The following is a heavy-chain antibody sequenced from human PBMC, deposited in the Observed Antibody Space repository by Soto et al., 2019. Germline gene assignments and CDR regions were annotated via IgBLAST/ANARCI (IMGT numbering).Heavy chain of an antibody. J-gene: IGHJ4*02. CDR2: ISYDGSNK. V-gene: IGHV3-30*18. CDR3: AKSSSPAYFDY. CDR1: GFTFSSYG. D-gene: IGHD6-6*01. Sequence: QVQLVESGGGVVQPGRSLRLSCAASGFTFSSYGMHWVRQAPGKGLEWVAVISYDGSNKYYADSVKGRFTISRDNSKNTLYLQMNSLRAEDTAVYYCAKSSSPAYFDYWGQETLVTVSS.